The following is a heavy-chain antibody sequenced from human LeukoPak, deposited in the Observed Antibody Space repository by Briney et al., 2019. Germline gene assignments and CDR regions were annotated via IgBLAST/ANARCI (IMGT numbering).Heavy chain of an antibody. CDR3: ARDYYDSSGRCGMDV. J-gene: IGHJ6*01. CDR1: VYIFTICG. D-gene: IGHD3-22*01. Sequence: ASVKVLYKASVYIFTICGMRWVRQAPGQGLEWMGWISDYNDNTNYPQKHQGRVTMTTDTSTSTAYMELRSLRSDDTAVYYCARDYYDSSGRCGMDVWGQGSTVAVSS. V-gene: IGHV1-18*01. CDR2: ISDYNDNT.